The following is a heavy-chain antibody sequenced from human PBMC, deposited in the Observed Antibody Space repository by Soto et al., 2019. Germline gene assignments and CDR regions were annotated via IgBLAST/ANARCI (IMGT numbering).Heavy chain of an antibody. V-gene: IGHV1-18*01. J-gene: IGHJ5*02. CDR2: ISAYNGNT. D-gene: IGHD3-3*01. Sequence: GASVKVPCTASGYTYTINGISWVRQAPGQGLEWMGWISAYNGNTNYAQKLQGRVTMTTDTSTSTAYMELRSLRSDDTAVYYCARDDYDFWSGYYSPLWFDPWGQGTLVTVSS. CDR3: ARDDYDFWSGYYSPLWFDP. CDR1: GYTYTING.